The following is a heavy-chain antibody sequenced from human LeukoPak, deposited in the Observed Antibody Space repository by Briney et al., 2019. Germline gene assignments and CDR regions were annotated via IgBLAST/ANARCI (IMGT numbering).Heavy chain of an antibody. V-gene: IGHV4-61*02. Sequence: SETLSLTCTVSGGSISSGSYYWSWIRQPAGKGLEWIGRIYTSGSTNYNPSLDSRVTISLDTSKNQFSLRLSSVTAADTAVYYCAREGGGFWSGYPFDYWGQGTLVTVSS. CDR3: AREGGGFWSGYPFDY. J-gene: IGHJ4*02. CDR2: IYTSGST. CDR1: GGSISSGSYY. D-gene: IGHD3-3*01.